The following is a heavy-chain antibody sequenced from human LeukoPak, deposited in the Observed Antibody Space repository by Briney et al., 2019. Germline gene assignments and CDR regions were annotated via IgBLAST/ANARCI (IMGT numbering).Heavy chain of an antibody. CDR1: GFTFSNAW. J-gene: IGHJ4*02. CDR3: ITESGSSPFDY. D-gene: IGHD3-10*01. CDR2: IKSKTDGGAT. V-gene: IGHV3-15*01. Sequence: GSLRLSCAASGFTFSNAWMNWVRQAPGKGLEWVGRIKSKTDGGATDYAAPVKGRFTISRGDSKNTLYLQMNSLKTEDTAVYYCITESGSSPFDYWGQGTLVTVSS.